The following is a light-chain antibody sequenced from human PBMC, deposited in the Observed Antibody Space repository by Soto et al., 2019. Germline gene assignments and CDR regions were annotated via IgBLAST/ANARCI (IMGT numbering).Light chain of an antibody. J-gene: IGLJ1*01. V-gene: IGLV2-14*03. CDR1: ISDLLAYKY. Sequence: QPPSVSGSPGQSITISCAGTISDLLAYKYVSWYQQHPDKAPKLILYEVSRRPSGVSNRFSGSKSGNTASLTISGLLAEDEADYSCSSYANTSTLVFGTGTKVTVL. CDR2: EVS. CDR3: SSYANTSTLV.